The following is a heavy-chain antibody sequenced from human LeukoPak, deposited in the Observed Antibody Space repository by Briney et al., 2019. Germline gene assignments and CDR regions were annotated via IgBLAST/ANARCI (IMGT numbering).Heavy chain of an antibody. D-gene: IGHD2-2*01. V-gene: IGHV4-61*01. CDR3: ARVPPGYCSSTSCYEWGRLDY. Sequence: SETLSLTCTVSGGSVSSGSYYWSWIRQPAGKGLEWIGYIYYSGSTNYNPSLKSRVTISGDTSKNQFSLKLSSVTAADTAVYYCARVPPGYCSSTSCYEWGRLDYWGQGTLVTVSS. CDR2: IYYSGST. CDR1: GGSVSSGSYY. J-gene: IGHJ4*02.